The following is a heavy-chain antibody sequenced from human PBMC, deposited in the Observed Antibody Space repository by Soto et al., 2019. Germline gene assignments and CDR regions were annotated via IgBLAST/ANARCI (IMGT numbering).Heavy chain of an antibody. Sequence: QVQLVESGGGLVKPGGSLRLSCAASGFTFSDYYMSWIRQAPGKGLEWVSYISSSSSYTNYADSVKGRFTISRDNAKNSLYLQMNSLRAEDTAVYYCAREPSNGDILTGYYNADAFDIWGQGTMVTVSS. CDR3: AREPSNGDILTGYYNADAFDI. V-gene: IGHV3-11*05. J-gene: IGHJ3*02. D-gene: IGHD3-9*01. CDR2: ISSSSSYT. CDR1: GFTFSDYY.